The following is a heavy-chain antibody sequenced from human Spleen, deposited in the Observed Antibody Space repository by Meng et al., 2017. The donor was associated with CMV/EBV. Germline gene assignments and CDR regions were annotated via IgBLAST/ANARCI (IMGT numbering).Heavy chain of an antibody. V-gene: IGHV3-NL1*01. Sequence: GESLKISCAASGFTFSSYGMHWVRQAPGKGLEWVSVIYGGGYSTYYADSVKGRFSVSRDNSKNTLYLQMTSLRVEETAVYYCAKGVSRTTVTTFDSWGQGTLVTVSS. CDR2: IYGGGYST. D-gene: IGHD4-17*01. CDR1: GFTFSSYG. CDR3: AKGVSRTTVTTFDS. J-gene: IGHJ4*02.